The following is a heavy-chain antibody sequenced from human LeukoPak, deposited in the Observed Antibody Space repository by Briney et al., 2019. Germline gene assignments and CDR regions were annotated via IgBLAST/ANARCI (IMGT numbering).Heavy chain of an antibody. CDR2: ISFDGSTK. D-gene: IGHD3-10*02. J-gene: IGHJ6*04. CDR1: GFTFSTYG. V-gene: IGHV3-30*18. CDR3: AELGITMIGGV. Sequence: PGESLRLSCAASGFTFSTYGMHWVRQAPGKGLEWVAAISFDGSTKYYADSVKGRFTISRDNSKNTVYVQMNSLRVEDTAVYYCAELGITMIGGVWGKGTTVTISS.